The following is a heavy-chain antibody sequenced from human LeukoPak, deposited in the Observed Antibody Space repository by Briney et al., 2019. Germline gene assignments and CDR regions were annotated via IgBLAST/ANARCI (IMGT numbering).Heavy chain of an antibody. D-gene: IGHD4/OR15-4a*01. V-gene: IGHV4-30-4*01. J-gene: IGHJ4*02. CDR2: IYYSGST. Sequence: SETLSLTCTVSGGSISSGDYYWSWIRQPPGKGLEWIGYIYYSGSTYYNPSLKSRVTISVDTSKNQFSLKLSSVTAADTAVYYCARDDRRAGAFDYWGQGTLVTVSS. CDR1: GGSISSGDYY. CDR3: ARDDRRAGAFDY.